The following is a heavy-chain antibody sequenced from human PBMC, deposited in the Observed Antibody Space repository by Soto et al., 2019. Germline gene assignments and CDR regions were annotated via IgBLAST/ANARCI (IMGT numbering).Heavy chain of an antibody. CDR2: ISSSGSTI. J-gene: IGHJ3*02. CDR3: ARDERAYGADALDI. CDR1: GFTFSSYS. V-gene: IGHV3-48*01. Sequence: EVQLVESGGGLVQPGGSLRLSCAASGFTFSSYSMTWVRQAPGKGLEWVSYISSSGSTIYYADSVKGRFTISRDNAQNSLFLQMISLRAEDTVVYYCARDERAYGADALDIWGQGTMVTVSS. D-gene: IGHD4-17*01.